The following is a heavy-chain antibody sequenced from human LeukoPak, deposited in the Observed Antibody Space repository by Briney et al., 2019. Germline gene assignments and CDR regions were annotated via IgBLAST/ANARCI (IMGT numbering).Heavy chain of an antibody. CDR1: GGSISSGGYY. D-gene: IGHD4-17*01. CDR3: ARDRPVTNGRRFDP. CDR2: ICYSGST. Sequence: TSETLSLTCTVSGGSISSGGYYWSWIRQHPGKGLEWIGYICYSGSTYYNPSLKSRVTISVDTSRNQFSLKLSSVTAADTAVYYCARDRPVTNGRRFDPWGQGTLVTVSS. V-gene: IGHV4-31*03. J-gene: IGHJ5*02.